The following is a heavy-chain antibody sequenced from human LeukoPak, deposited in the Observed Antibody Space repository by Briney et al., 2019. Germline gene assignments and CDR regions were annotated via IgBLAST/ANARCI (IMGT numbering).Heavy chain of an antibody. CDR2: IYPDDSDT. J-gene: IGHJ4*02. CDR1: GYSFTNYW. D-gene: IGHD5-18*01. Sequence: GESLKISCKVSGYSFTNYWIDWVRQMPGKGLEWMGIIYPDDSDTRYSPSFQGQVTISVDKSISTAFLQWSSLKASDTAMYYCARGGYNYGSFDYWGQGTLVTVSS. V-gene: IGHV5-51*01. CDR3: ARGGYNYGSFDY.